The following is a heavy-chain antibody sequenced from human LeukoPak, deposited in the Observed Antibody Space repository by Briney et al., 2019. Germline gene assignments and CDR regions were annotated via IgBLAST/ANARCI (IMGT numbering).Heavy chain of an antibody. CDR2: IYSGGST. CDR1: GFTVSSNY. Sequence: GGSLRLSCAASGFTVSSNYMSWVRQAPGKGLEWVSVIYSGGSTYCADSVKGRFTISRDNSKNTLYLQMNSLRAEDTAVYYCARAPFYDSSGLGYWGQGTLVTVSS. J-gene: IGHJ4*02. CDR3: ARAPFYDSSGLGY. D-gene: IGHD3-22*01. V-gene: IGHV3-53*01.